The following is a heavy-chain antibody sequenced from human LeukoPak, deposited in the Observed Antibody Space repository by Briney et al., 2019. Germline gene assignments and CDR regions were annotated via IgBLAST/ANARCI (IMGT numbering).Heavy chain of an antibody. CDR2: INWNGGRT. J-gene: IGHJ4*02. D-gene: IGHD3-10*01. V-gene: IGHV3-20*04. CDR3: ARDGASGYGSGSYYSDYFDY. Sequence: PGGSLRLSCAASGFTFDDYGMSWVRHAPGKGLEWVSGINWNGGRTGYADSVKGRFTISRDNAKNSLYLQMNSLRAEDTALYYCARDGASGYGSGSYYSDYFDYWGQGTLVTVSS. CDR1: GFTFDDYG.